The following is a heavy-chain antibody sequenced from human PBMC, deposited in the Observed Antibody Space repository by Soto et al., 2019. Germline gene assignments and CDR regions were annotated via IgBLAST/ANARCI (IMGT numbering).Heavy chain of an antibody. CDR3: ARDRAVPFDY. V-gene: IGHV3-30-3*01. Sequence: VQLVESGGGLVQPGGSLRLSCAASGFTFSSYAMHWVRQAPGKGLEWVAVISYDGSNKYYADSVKGRFTISRDNSKNTLYLQMNSLRAEDTAVYYCARDRAVPFDYWGQGTLVTVSS. J-gene: IGHJ4*02. D-gene: IGHD6-19*01. CDR1: GFTFSSYA. CDR2: ISYDGSNK.